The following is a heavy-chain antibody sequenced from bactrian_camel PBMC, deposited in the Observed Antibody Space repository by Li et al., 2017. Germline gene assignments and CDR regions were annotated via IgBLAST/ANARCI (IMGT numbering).Heavy chain of an antibody. Sequence: VQLVESGGGSVQAGGSLRLSCAVSEYTYSSYCMAWFRQVPGKEREGVAAITSDGSTDYADSVKGRFTISRGSTKNTVYLQMNNLKPEDTGTYYCASDCAAAFVIRAISPLFNYWGQGTQVTVS. CDR2: ITSDGST. CDR1: EYTYSSYC. J-gene: IGHJ4*01. V-gene: IGHV3S67*01. CDR3: ASDCAAAFVIRAISPLFNY.